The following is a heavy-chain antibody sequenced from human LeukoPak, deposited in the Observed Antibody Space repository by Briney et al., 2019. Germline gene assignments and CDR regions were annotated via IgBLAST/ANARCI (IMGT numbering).Heavy chain of an antibody. CDR3: AKDARDGYNVDY. CDR2: ISYDGSNK. J-gene: IGHJ4*02. D-gene: IGHD5-24*01. Sequence: PGGSLRLSCAASGFTFSGYGMHWVRQAPGKGLEWVAVISYDGSNKYYADSVKGRFTISRDNSKNTLYLQMNSLRAEDTAVYYCAKDARDGYNVDYWGQGTLVTVSS. V-gene: IGHV3-30*18. CDR1: GFTFSGYG.